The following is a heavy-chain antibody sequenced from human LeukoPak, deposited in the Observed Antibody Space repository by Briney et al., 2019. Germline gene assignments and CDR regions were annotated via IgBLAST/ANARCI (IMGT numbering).Heavy chain of an antibody. Sequence: GRSLRLSCAASGFTFSSYGMHWVRQAPGKGLEWVAVISYDGSNKYYADSVKGRFTISRDNSKNTLYLQMNSLRAEDTAVYYCARGTWDFDYWGQGTLVTVSS. CDR1: GFTFSSYG. V-gene: IGHV3-30*03. CDR3: ARGTWDFDY. J-gene: IGHJ4*02. CDR2: ISYDGSNK.